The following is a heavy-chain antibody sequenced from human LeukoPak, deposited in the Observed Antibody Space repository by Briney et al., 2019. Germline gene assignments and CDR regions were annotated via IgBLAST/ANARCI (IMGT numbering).Heavy chain of an antibody. Sequence: ASVKVSCKASGYTFTSYGISWVRQAPGQGLEWMGWISAYNGNTNYAQKLQGRVTMTTDTSTSTAYMELRSLRSDDTAVYYCARALTTLYYYYYTDVWGKGTTVTVSS. CDR3: ARALTTLYYYYYTDV. D-gene: IGHD4/OR15-4a*01. CDR1: GYTFTSYG. CDR2: ISAYNGNT. J-gene: IGHJ6*03. V-gene: IGHV1-18*01.